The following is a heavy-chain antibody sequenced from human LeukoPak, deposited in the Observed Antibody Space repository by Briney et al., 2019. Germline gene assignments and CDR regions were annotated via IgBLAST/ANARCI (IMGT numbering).Heavy chain of an antibody. Sequence: GGSLRLSCAASGFIFSSYAMHWVRQAPGKGLEWMAVISYDGSNKYYADSVKGRFTISRDNSKNTLYLQMDSLRAEDTAVYYCARHRGIVVLPTARGVGYMDVWGKGTTVTVSS. CDR2: ISYDGSNK. CDR1: GFIFSSYA. J-gene: IGHJ6*03. V-gene: IGHV3-30-3*01. D-gene: IGHD2-2*01. CDR3: ARHRGIVVLPTARGVGYMDV.